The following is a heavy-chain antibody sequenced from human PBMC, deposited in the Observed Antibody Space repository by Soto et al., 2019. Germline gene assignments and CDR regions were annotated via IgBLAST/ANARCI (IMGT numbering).Heavy chain of an antibody. CDR1: GVSLNTADTW. D-gene: IGHD1-1*01. CDR3: VRSRQMESGNDYGLDV. Sequence: QVQLQESGSGLVKPSQSLSLTCTVSGVSLNTADTWWSWIRQSPGKGLEFIGYYHSGGSTYYDASFRRRVIISADTAHSPVSPKLSSVTVADTAVYFCVRSRQMESGNDYGLDVWGQGTTVTVSS. V-gene: IGHV4-30-4*01. CDR2: YHSGGST. J-gene: IGHJ6*02.